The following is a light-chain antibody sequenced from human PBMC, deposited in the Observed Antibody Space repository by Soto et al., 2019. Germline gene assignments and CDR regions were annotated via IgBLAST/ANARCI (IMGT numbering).Light chain of an antibody. CDR2: GAS. V-gene: IGKV3-15*01. CDR1: QDIRSS. J-gene: IGKJ4*01. Sequence: PGERVTLSSRASQDIRSSLAWYQQKPGQAPKLLIYGASIRATGVPATFSGSGSGTEFTLSISSLQSEHLGVYYCQQDSSWPLTFGGGTKVEIK. CDR3: QQDSSWPLT.